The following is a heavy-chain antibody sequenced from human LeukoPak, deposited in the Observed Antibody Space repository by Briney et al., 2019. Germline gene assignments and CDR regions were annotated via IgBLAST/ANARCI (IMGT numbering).Heavy chain of an antibody. CDR3: ARMGELLDY. J-gene: IGHJ4*02. Sequence: GGSLRLSCAASGFTFSSYGMHWVRQAPDKGLEWVAVIWYDGSNKYYADSVKGRFTISRDNSKNTLYLQMNSLRAEDTAVYYCARMGELLDYWGQGTLVTVSS. CDR2: IWYDGSNK. D-gene: IGHD1-26*01. CDR1: GFTFSSYG. V-gene: IGHV3-33*01.